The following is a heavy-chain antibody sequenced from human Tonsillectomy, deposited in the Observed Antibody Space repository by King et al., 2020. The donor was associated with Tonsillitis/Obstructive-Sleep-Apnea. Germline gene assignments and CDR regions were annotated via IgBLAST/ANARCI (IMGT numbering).Heavy chain of an antibody. CDR1: GGSFSGYY. D-gene: IGHD2-2*01. CDR3: ARGVVVVPAANYYYYYMDV. CDR2: ITHSGST. J-gene: IGHJ6*03. Sequence: VQLQQWGAGLLKPSETLSLTCAVYGGSFSGYYCSWIRQPPGKGLEWIGEITHSGSTNYNPSLKSRVTISVDTSKNQFSLNLRSVTAADTAVYYCARGVVVVPAANYYYYYMDVWGKGTTVTVSS. V-gene: IGHV4-34*01.